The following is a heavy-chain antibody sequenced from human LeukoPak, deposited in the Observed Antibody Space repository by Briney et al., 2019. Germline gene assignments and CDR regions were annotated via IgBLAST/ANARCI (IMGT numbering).Heavy chain of an antibody. J-gene: IGHJ5*02. Sequence: GGSLRLSCAASGFTFSGSAVHWVRQPSGKGLEWVGHIDKKDNLYATAYAESVKGRFTISRDDSKDTAFLHMDSLKTEDTALYYCTRDRGTYNWFDPWGQGTLVTVSS. D-gene: IGHD2-15*01. CDR1: GFTFSGSA. CDR3: TRDRGTYNWFDP. V-gene: IGHV3-73*01. CDR2: IDKKDNLYAT.